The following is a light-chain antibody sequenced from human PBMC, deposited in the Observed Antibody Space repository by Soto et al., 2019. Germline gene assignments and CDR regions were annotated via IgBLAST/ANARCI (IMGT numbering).Light chain of an antibody. CDR2: KAS. Sequence: DIQMTQSPSTLSASVGDRDTITCRASQNIRTWLAWYQQKPGKAPKLLIYKASSLQSGVPSRFSGSESGTDFTLTIILLQPDNFATYYCLEYNSYLIYTYGQGTKVEIK. CDR1: QNIRTW. V-gene: IGKV1-5*03. J-gene: IGKJ2*01. CDR3: LEYNSYLIYT.